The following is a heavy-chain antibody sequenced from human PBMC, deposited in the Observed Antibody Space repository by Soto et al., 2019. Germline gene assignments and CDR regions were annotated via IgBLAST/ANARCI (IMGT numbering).Heavy chain of an antibody. V-gene: IGHV3-30*04. CDR2: ISNDGGET. J-gene: IGHJ4*02. Sequence: QMQLVESGGGVVQPGRSLRLSCAASGFNFGREAMSWVRQDPGKGLEWVAIISNDGGETYYGDSVKGRFTISRDNSRSTLDLQMNSLRVEDTAVYYCTKSADSAGWGVDFWGQGTLVTVSS. D-gene: IGHD6-19*01. CDR1: GFNFGREA. CDR3: TKSADSAGWGVDF.